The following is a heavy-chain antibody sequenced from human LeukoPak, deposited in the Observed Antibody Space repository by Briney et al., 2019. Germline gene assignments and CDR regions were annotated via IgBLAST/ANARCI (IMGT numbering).Heavy chain of an antibody. V-gene: IGHV4-61*02. CDR2: ISSSGST. CDR1: GDSISSGVYY. J-gene: IGHJ3*02. Sequence: SETLSLTCTVSGDSISSGVYYWSWIRQPAGKGLEWIGRISSSGSTNYNPSLKSRVTISVDTSTNQFSQKLSFVTAADTAVYFCARGPYSYDSSGAFDIWGQGTMVTVSS. D-gene: IGHD3-22*01. CDR3: ARGPYSYDSSGAFDI.